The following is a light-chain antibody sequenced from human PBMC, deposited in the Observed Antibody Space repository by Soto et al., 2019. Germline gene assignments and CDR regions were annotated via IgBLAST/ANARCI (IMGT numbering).Light chain of an antibody. CDR1: QSISDF. CDR3: QQSYRGQAWT. V-gene: IGKV1-39*01. CDR2: TAS. J-gene: IGKJ1*01. Sequence: DIQMTQSPSSLSASVGDRVTITCRASQSISDFLNWYQQKAGQAPKLLIYTASHLHSGVPSRFSVSGSGTDFTLTISSLQPEDFATYFCQQSYRGQAWTFGQGTRVDLK.